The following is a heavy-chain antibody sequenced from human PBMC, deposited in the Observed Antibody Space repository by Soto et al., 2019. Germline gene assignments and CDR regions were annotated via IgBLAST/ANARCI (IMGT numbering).Heavy chain of an antibody. D-gene: IGHD3-22*01. Sequence: GSLRLSCAASGFSFSSYGMHWVRQAPGKGLEWVAGISYDGSDKYYADSVKGRFTISRDNSKNTLYLQMNSLRAEDTAVYYCARGSGYYGYFDYWGQGTLVTVSS. V-gene: IGHV3-33*01. CDR1: GFSFSSYG. CDR2: ISYDGSDK. J-gene: IGHJ4*02. CDR3: ARGSGYYGYFDY.